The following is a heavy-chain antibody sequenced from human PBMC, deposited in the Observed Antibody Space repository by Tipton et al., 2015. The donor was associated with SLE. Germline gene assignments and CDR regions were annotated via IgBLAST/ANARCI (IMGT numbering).Heavy chain of an antibody. CDR3: ARVVGVYYYYYMDV. CDR2: IYHSGST. J-gene: IGHJ6*03. D-gene: IGHD1-26*01. CDR1: GYSISSGYY. Sequence: GLVKPSETLSLTCAVSGYSISSGYYWGWIRQPPGKGLEWIGSIYHSGSTYYNPSLKSRVTISVDTSKNQFSLKLSSVTAADTAVYYCARVVGVYYYYYMDVWGKGTTVTVSS. V-gene: IGHV4-38-2*01.